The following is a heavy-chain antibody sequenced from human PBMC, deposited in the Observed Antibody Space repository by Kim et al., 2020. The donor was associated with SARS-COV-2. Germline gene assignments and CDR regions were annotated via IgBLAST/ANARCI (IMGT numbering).Heavy chain of an antibody. V-gene: IGHV1-2*02. J-gene: IGHJ5*02. Sequence: ASVKVSCKASGYTFTAYFIHWVRQAPGEGLEWMGWINPNSGDTHYAQKFQGRVTVTRDTSIDTTYMELSRLRSDDTAVYFCARDVGDVLVVPEATTWFDPWGQGIPVTVSS. CDR2: INPNSGDT. CDR3: ARDVGDVLVVPEATTWFDP. CDR1: GYTFTAYF. D-gene: IGHD2-15*01.